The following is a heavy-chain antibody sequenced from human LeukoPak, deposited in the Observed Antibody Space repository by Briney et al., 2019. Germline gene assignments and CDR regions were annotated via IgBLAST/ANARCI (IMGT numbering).Heavy chain of an antibody. CDR1: GYTFTNYY. V-gene: IGHV1-46*01. Sequence: GASVQISCKASGYTFTNYYIHWVRQAPGQGLEWMGLINPGGANTNYAQSFQGRVTMTRDTSTSTVYMELSSLRSEDTAIYYCARIRDGYNDAYDIWGQGTVVTVPS. D-gene: IGHD5-24*01. CDR3: ARIRDGYNDAYDI. CDR2: INPGGANT. J-gene: IGHJ3*02.